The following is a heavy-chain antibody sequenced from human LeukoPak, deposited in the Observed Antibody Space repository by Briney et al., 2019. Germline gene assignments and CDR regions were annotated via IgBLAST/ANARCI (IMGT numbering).Heavy chain of an antibody. J-gene: IGHJ4*02. Sequence: GGALRLSCAASGFTFSSYEMKWGRQAPGKGLGWVSYISSSGSTLYYADSVKGRFTISRDNAKNSLYLQMNSLRAEDTAVYYCARSPYSSSWYIDYWGQGTLVTVSS. V-gene: IGHV3-48*03. CDR3: ARSPYSSSWYIDY. CDR2: ISSSGSTL. CDR1: GFTFSSYE. D-gene: IGHD6-13*01.